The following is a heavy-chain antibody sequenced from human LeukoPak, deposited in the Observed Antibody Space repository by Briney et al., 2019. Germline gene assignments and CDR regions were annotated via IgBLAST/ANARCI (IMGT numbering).Heavy chain of an antibody. CDR2: ISAYNGDT. J-gene: IGHJ4*02. CDR3: ARDPSNSSGWRAWGDY. Sequence: GASVKVSCKASVYTFTNYGINWVRQAPGQGLEWMGWISAYNGDTKYAQKFQGRVTMTTDTSTTTAYMELRSLRSDDTAVYYCARDPSNSSGWRAWGDYWGQGILVTVSS. D-gene: IGHD6-25*01. CDR1: VYTFTNYG. V-gene: IGHV1-18*01.